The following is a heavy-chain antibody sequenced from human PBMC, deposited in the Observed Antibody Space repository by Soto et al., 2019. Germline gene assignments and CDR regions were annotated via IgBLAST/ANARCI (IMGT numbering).Heavy chain of an antibody. Sequence: QITLKESGPTLVKPTQTLTLTCTFSGFSLSTSGVGVGWIRQPPGKALEWLALIYWNDDKRYSPSLKSRLTITQDTSKNQVVLTMTNMDPVDKATYYCARQSYGDYNLDYWGQGTLVTVSS. CDR1: GFSLSTSGVG. V-gene: IGHV2-5*01. CDR2: IYWNDDK. CDR3: ARQSYGDYNLDY. J-gene: IGHJ4*02. D-gene: IGHD4-17*01.